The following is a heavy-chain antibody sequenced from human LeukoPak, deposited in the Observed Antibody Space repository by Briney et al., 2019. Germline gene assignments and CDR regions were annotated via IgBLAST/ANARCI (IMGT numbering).Heavy chain of an antibody. J-gene: IGHJ4*02. V-gene: IGHV1-69*13. CDR1: GGTFSSYA. D-gene: IGHD3-9*01. Sequence: ASVKVSCKASGGTFSSYAISWVRQAPGQGLEWMGGIIPIFGTANYAQKFQGRVTITADESTSTAYMELSSLRSEDTAVYYCARAEKYDIWTGYARGPFDYWGQGTLVTVSS. CDR3: ARAEKYDIWTGYARGPFDY. CDR2: IIPIFGTA.